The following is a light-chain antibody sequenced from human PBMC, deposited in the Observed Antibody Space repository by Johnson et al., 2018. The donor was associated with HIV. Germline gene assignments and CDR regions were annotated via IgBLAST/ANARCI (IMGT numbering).Light chain of an antibody. CDR1: SSNIGGHY. J-gene: IGLJ1*01. CDR3: GTWDSSLSVYV. Sequence: QSVLTQPPSVSAAPGQKVTISCSGSSSNIGGHYVSWYQHLPGTAPKLLIYDNNKRPSGIPDRFSGSKSGTSAALGITGLQTGDEADYYCGTWDSSLSVYVFGTGTKVTVL. V-gene: IGLV1-51*01. CDR2: DNN.